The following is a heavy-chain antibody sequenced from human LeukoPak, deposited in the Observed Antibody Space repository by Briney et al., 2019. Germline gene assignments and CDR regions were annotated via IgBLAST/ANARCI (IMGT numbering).Heavy chain of an antibody. J-gene: IGHJ5*02. CDR3: ARHIARYRSGWFDP. Sequence: SETLSLTCTVSGGSISSYYWSWIRQPPGKGLEWIGYIYTSGSTNYNPSLKSRVTISVDTSKNQFSLKLSSVTAADTAVYYCARHIARYRSGWFDPWGQGTLVTVSS. V-gene: IGHV4-4*09. D-gene: IGHD1-26*01. CDR2: IYTSGST. CDR1: GGSISSYY.